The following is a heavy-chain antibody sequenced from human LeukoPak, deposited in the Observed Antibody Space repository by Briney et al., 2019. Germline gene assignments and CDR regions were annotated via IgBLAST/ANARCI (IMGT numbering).Heavy chain of an antibody. CDR1: GFTFSSDT. D-gene: IGHD6-19*01. CDR2: ISWDGGST. Sequence: GGSLRLSCAASGFTFSSDTMHWVRQAPGKGLEWVSLISWDGGSTYYADSVKGRFTISRDNSKNSLYLQMNSLRTEDTALYYCAKGNSIAVSAFFDYWGQGTLVTVSS. J-gene: IGHJ4*02. V-gene: IGHV3-43*01. CDR3: AKGNSIAVSAFFDY.